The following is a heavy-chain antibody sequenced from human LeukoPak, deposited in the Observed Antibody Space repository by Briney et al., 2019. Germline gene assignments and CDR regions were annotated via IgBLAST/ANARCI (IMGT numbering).Heavy chain of an antibody. CDR1: GFTFSSYA. J-gene: IGHJ4*02. V-gene: IGHV3-30-3*01. CDR3: ATERASDYYFDY. Sequence: SGGSLRLSCAASGFTFSSYAMHWVRQAPGKGLEWVAVMSYDGSNKYYADSVKGRFTISRDNSKNTLYLQMNSLRAEDTAVYYCATERASDYYFDYWGQGTLVTVSS. CDR2: MSYDGSNK.